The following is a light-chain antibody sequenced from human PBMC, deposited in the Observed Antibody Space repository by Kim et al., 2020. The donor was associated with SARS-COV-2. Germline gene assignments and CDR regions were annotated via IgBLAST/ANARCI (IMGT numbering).Light chain of an antibody. CDR1: QSVSSRY. Sequence: GPRTRLSCRTGQSVSSRYLAWYQETTGQAPRPVIYGATSRAPGTPDRISGSGSGTDFTLTTRRLAPADFAVYYCKHHGVSPTWTFGQGTKVDIK. J-gene: IGKJ1*01. V-gene: IGKV3-20*01. CDR2: GAT. CDR3: KHHGVSPTWT.